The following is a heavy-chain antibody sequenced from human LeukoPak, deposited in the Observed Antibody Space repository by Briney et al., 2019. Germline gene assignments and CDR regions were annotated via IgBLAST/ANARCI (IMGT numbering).Heavy chain of an antibody. J-gene: IGHJ2*01. D-gene: IGHD2-21*02. V-gene: IGHV4-30-4*01. CDR2: IYYSGST. Sequence: PSETLSLTCTVSGGSISSGDYYWSWIRQPPGKGLEWIGYIYYSGSTYYNPSLKSRVTISVDTSKNQFSLKLSSVTAADTAVYYCARANSPPYCGGDCSHWYFDLWGRGTLVTVSS. CDR1: GGSISSGDYY. CDR3: ARANSPPYCGGDCSHWYFDL.